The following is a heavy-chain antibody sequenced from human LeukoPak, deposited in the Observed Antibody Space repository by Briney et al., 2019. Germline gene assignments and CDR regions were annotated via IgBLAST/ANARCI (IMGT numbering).Heavy chain of an antibody. J-gene: IGHJ3*02. D-gene: IGHD3-16*01. CDR3: ARAPHYDYVWGSPGAFDI. Sequence: GESLKISRKGSGYSFTSYWIGWVRQMPGKGLEWMGIIYPGDSDTRYSPSFQGQVTISADKSISTAYLQWSSLKASDTAMYYCARAPHYDYVWGSPGAFDIWGQGTMVTVSS. CDR1: GYSFTSYW. CDR2: IYPGDSDT. V-gene: IGHV5-51*01.